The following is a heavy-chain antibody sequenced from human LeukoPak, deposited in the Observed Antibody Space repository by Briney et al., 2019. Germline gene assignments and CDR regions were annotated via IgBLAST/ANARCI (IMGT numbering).Heavy chain of an antibody. CDR2: ISGSSSYT. J-gene: IGHJ4*02. CDR1: GFTFGDYY. CDR3: ARSVAAAGSPFDY. Sequence: PGGSLRLSCAVSGFTFGDYYMSWIRQAPGKGLEWVSYISGSSSYTNYADSGKGRFTISRDSAQNSLFLQMNSLRAEDSAVYYCARSVAAAGSPFDYWGQGTLVTVSS. D-gene: IGHD6-13*01. V-gene: IGHV3-11*03.